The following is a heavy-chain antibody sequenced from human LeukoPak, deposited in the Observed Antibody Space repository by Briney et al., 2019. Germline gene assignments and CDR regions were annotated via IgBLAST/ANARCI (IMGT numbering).Heavy chain of an antibody. V-gene: IGHV6-1*01. CDR1: GDSVSSNSAA. D-gene: IGHD3-3*01. CDR2: TYYRSKWYN. CDR3: ARHSSADDFWSGYSSHDAFDI. J-gene: IGHJ3*02. Sequence: SQTLSLTCAISGDSVSSNSAAWNWIRQSPSRGLEWLGRTYYRSKWYNDYAVSVKSRITINPDTSKNQFSLQLSSVTAADTAVYYCARHSSADDFWSGYSSHDAFDIWGQGTMVTVSS.